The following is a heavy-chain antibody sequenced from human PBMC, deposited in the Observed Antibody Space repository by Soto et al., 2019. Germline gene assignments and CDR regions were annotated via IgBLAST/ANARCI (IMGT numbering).Heavy chain of an antibody. V-gene: IGHV4-59*01. CDR3: ARANYYYSSGYTAPNDY. CDR1: GGSISSYY. D-gene: IGHD3-22*01. J-gene: IGHJ4*02. Sequence: SETLSLTCTVSGGSISSYYWSWIRQPPGKGLEWIGYIYYSGSTNYNPSLKSRVTISVDTSKNQFSLKLSSVTAADTAVYYCARANYYYSSGYTAPNDYWNQGTLVTVSA. CDR2: IYYSGST.